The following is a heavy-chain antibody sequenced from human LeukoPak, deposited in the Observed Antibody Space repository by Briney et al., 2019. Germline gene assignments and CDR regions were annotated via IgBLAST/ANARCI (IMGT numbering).Heavy chain of an antibody. J-gene: IGHJ4*02. D-gene: IGHD3-22*01. CDR3: ARHHLYYYDSSGYYVFDY. Sequence: PSETLSLTCAVYGGSFSGCYWSRIRRPPGKGLEWIGEINHSGSTNYNPSLKSRVTISVDTSKNQFSLKLSSVTAADTAVYYCARHHLYYYDSSGYYVFDYWGQGTLVTVSS. V-gene: IGHV4-34*01. CDR2: INHSGST. CDR1: GGSFSGCY.